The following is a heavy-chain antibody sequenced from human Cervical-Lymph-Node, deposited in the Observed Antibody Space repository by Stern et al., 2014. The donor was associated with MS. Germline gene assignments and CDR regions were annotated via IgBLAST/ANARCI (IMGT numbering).Heavy chain of an antibody. Sequence: VQLVQSGAEVKKPGSSVKVSCKASGGTFSRYAISWVRQAPGQGLEWMGGIIPIFGTANYAQKFQGRVTITADESTSTAYMELSSLRSEDTAVYYCARVPKYSSSWVPYYWGQGTLVTVSS. D-gene: IGHD6-13*01. CDR3: ARVPKYSSSWVPYY. CDR1: GGTFSRYA. CDR2: IIPIFGTA. J-gene: IGHJ4*02. V-gene: IGHV1-69*01.